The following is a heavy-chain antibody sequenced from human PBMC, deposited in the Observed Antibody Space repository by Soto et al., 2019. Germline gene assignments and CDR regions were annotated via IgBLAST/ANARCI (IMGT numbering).Heavy chain of an antibody. CDR3: ARGRNVDIVAAISPGMDV. CDR2: INHSGST. Sequence: QVQLQQWGAGLLKPSETLSLTCAVYGGSFSGYYWSWIRQPPEKGLEWIGEINHSGSTNYNPSLKSRVTITVDTSKDQFSLKLSSVSAADTGVYYCARGRNVDIVAAISPGMDVWGRGTTVTVSS. V-gene: IGHV4-34*01. J-gene: IGHJ6*02. D-gene: IGHD5-12*01. CDR1: GGSFSGYY.